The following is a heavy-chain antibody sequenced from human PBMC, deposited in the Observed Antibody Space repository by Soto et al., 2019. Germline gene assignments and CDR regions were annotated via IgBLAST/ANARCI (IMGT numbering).Heavy chain of an antibody. CDR3: ARWFDN. Sequence: QLQLQESGSGLVKPSQTLYLTCAVSGGSISSGGYSWSWLRQPPGKVLEWIGYISHSVSTYYNPSLKSRVTISGDRSKNQFSLKLSSVTAADTAVYYCARWFDNWGQVTLVTVSS. V-gene: IGHV4-30-2*02. CDR1: GGSISSGGYS. CDR2: ISHSVST. J-gene: IGHJ5*02.